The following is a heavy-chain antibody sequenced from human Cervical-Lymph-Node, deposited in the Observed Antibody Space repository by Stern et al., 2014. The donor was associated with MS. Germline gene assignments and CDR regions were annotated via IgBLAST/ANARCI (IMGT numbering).Heavy chain of an antibody. D-gene: IGHD1-26*01. Sequence: VQLVQSGAEVKKPGASVMVSCQASGYTFTDYAVHWVRQAPGQRLEWNGWINIGNGKTVSSQKFQGRVTITRDTSASMAYMDLSSLRSADTALYYCARGSVSHYAPFDHWGQGTLVTVSS. CDR2: INIGNGKT. J-gene: IGHJ4*02. CDR3: ARGSVSHYAPFDH. CDR1: GYTFTDYA. V-gene: IGHV1-3*04.